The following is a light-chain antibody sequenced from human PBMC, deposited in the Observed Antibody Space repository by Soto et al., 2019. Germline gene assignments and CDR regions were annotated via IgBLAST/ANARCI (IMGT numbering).Light chain of an antibody. CDR2: DIY. CDR1: SSDVGRYSF. V-gene: IGLV2-11*01. Sequence: QSVLTQPRSVSGSPGQSVTISCTGTSSDVGRYSFVSWYQQHPGKAPKLILYDIYKRPSGVPDRFSGSKTGNTASLTISGLQAEDETDYYCCSHAGNSVVFGTGTKVIVL. CDR3: CSHAGNSVV. J-gene: IGLJ1*01.